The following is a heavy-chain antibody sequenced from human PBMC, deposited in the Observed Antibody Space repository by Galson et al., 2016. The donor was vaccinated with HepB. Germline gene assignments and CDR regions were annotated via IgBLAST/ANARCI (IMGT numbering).Heavy chain of an antibody. CDR1: GDSITSYAYY. CDR3: ASRPREYGGSHLFDP. J-gene: IGHJ5*02. D-gene: IGHD1-26*01. Sequence: ETLSLTCTVTGDSITSYAYYWGWIRQPPGQGLQWIASIYYDGTPFYNPSLMRRISISADTSKNQVSLKLTSVTAADTAVYYCASRPREYGGSHLFDPWGQGILVTVSS. CDR2: IYYDGTP. V-gene: IGHV4-39*01.